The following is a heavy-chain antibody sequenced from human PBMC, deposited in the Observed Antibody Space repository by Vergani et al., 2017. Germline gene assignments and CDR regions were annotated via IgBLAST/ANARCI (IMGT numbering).Heavy chain of an antibody. CDR1: GGSISSYY. Sequence: QVQLQESGPGLVKPSETLSLTCTVSGGSISSYYWSRIRQPPGKGLEWIGYIYYSGSTNYNPSLKSRVTISVDTSKNQFSLKLSSVTAADTAVYYCARTYYYDSSGYFWGNYFDYWGQGTLVTVSS. CDR2: IYYSGST. J-gene: IGHJ4*02. CDR3: ARTYYYDSSGYFWGNYFDY. D-gene: IGHD3-22*01. V-gene: IGHV4-59*01.